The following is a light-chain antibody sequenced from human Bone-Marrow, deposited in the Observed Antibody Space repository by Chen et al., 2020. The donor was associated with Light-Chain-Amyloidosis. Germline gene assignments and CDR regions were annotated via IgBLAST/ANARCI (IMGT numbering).Light chain of an antibody. J-gene: IGKJ4*01. CDR2: AAS. Sequence: DIQLTQSPSFLSASVGDRVTITCRASQGISSYLAWYQQKPGKAPKLLIYAASTLQSGVPSRFRGSGSGTDFTLTISSLQPEDVATYYCQQSSNIPLTFGGGTKVEIK. V-gene: IGKV1-9*01. CDR1: QGISSY. CDR3: QQSSNIPLT.